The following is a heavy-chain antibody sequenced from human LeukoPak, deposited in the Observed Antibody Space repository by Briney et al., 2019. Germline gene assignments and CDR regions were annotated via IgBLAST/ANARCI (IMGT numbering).Heavy chain of an antibody. V-gene: IGHV4-4*07. Sequence: SETLSLTCTVSSGSISSYYWSWIRQPAGKGLEWIGRIYTSGITNYNPSLKSRVTMSVDTSKNQFSLKLSSVTAADTAVYYCARGLFDYYDSSGYYQGYYYYMDVWGKGTTVTISS. CDR2: IYTSGIT. J-gene: IGHJ6*03. D-gene: IGHD3-22*01. CDR3: ARGLFDYYDSSGYYQGYYYYMDV. CDR1: SGSISSYY.